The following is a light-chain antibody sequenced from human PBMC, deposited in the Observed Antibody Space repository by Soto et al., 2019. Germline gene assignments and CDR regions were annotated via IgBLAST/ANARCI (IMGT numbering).Light chain of an antibody. Sequence: QSALTQPASVSGSPGQSLTISCTGTSSDVGGYNYVSWYQQHPGKAPKLMIYDVSNRPSGISNRFSGSKSGNTASLTISGLQGEDEADYYCSSYTTSSAPHVVFGGGTKLTVL. V-gene: IGLV2-14*03. J-gene: IGLJ2*01. CDR1: SSDVGGYNY. CDR2: DVS. CDR3: SSYTTSSAPHVV.